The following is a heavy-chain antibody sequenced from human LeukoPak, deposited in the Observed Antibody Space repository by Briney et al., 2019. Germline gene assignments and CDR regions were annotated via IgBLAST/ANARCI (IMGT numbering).Heavy chain of an antibody. J-gene: IGHJ4*02. CDR3: AKYYDFWSGYYVFDY. CDR2: IYYSGCS. V-gene: IGHV4-59*08. CDR1: GGSISSYY. Sequence: SETLSLTCTVSGGSISSYYWSWIRQPPGQGLESIGYIYYSGCSNYNPSLKSRVTISVDTSKNQFSLKLSSVTAADTAVYYCAKYYDFWSGYYVFDYWGQGTLVTVSS. D-gene: IGHD3-3*01.